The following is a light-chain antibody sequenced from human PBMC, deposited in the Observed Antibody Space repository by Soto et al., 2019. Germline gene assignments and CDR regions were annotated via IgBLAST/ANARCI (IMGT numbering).Light chain of an antibody. Sequence: EIVLTQSPATLSLSPGERATLSCRASQSVRSYLAWYQQKPGQAPRLLIYDASSRATGIPGRFSGSGSGTDITLTISSLEPEDFAVYYCQQRSNWPWTFGQGTKVEIK. V-gene: IGKV3-11*01. J-gene: IGKJ1*01. CDR3: QQRSNWPWT. CDR1: QSVRSY. CDR2: DAS.